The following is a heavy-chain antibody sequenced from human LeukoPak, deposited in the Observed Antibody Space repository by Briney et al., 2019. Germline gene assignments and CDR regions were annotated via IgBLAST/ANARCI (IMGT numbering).Heavy chain of an antibody. CDR3: ARENPIVVVGS. J-gene: IGHJ4*02. D-gene: IGHD3-22*01. CDR2: INPHRDTT. CDR1: GYIFTDYY. Sequence: ASVKVSCKASGYIFTDYYIHWMRQAPGQGPEWLGWINPHRDTTNYAQKFQGRVTMTRDTSISTAYMELSRLRSDDTAVYYCARENPIVVVGSWGQGTLVTVSS. V-gene: IGHV1-2*02.